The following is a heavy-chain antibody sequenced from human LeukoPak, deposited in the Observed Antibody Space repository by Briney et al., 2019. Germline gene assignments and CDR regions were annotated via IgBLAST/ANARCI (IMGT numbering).Heavy chain of an antibody. D-gene: IGHD5-18*01. Sequence: SETLSLTCTVSGYSISSDYYWGWIRQPPGKGLEWIGNIFLNGNTYYNPSLKSRVTMSIDTSKKQFSLKLRTATAADTAVYYCARIEDVTRGYNHAYYFDYWGQGTLVTVSS. CDR1: GYSISSDYY. CDR3: ARIEDVTRGYNHAYYFDY. CDR2: IFLNGNT. V-gene: IGHV4-38-2*02. J-gene: IGHJ4*02.